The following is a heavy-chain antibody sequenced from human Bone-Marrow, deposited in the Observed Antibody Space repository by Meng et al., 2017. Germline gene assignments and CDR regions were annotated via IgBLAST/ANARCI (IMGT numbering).Heavy chain of an antibody. D-gene: IGHD3-22*01. V-gene: IGHV3-30*04. CDR3: AKDSLYYYDSSGLYYFDY. CDR1: GFTFSSYA. J-gene: IGHJ4*02. Sequence: GESLKISYAASGFTFSSYAMHWVRQAPGKGLEWVAVMSYDGSNKYYADSVKGRFTISRDNSKNTLYLQMNSLRAEDTAVYYCAKDSLYYYDSSGLYYFDYWAQGTLATFPS. CDR2: MSYDGSNK.